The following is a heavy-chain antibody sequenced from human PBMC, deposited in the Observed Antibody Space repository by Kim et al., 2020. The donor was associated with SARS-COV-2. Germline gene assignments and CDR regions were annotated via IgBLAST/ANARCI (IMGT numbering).Heavy chain of an antibody. V-gene: IGHV3-64D*09. D-gene: IGHD3-10*01. J-gene: IGHJ4*02. CDR3: VKDWGTGSGMRYFDY. Sequence: DSGKGRFTISRDNSKNTLFLQMSSLRAEDTAVYYCVKDWGTGSGMRYFDYWGQGTLVTVSS.